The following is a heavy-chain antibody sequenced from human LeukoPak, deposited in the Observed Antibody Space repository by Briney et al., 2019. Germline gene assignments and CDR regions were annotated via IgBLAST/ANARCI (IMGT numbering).Heavy chain of an antibody. CDR2: IIPILGIA. CDR1: GGTFSSYA. CDR3: ARGRYYYDSCGYYEVFPDY. D-gene: IGHD3-22*01. Sequence: SVKVSCKASGGTFSSYAISWVRQAPGQGLEWMGRIIPILGIANYAQKFQGRVTITADKSTSTAYMELSSLRSEDTAVYYCARGRYYYDSCGYYEVFPDYWGQGTLVTVSS. V-gene: IGHV1-69*04. J-gene: IGHJ4*02.